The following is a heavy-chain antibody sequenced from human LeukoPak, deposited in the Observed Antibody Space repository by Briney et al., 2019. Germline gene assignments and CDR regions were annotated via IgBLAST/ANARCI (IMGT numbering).Heavy chain of an antibody. CDR2: INTDGSSA. D-gene: IGHD5-24*01. J-gene: IGHJ4*02. V-gene: IGHV3-74*01. CDR1: GFTCSSYW. Sequence: GGSLRLSCAASGFTCSSYWMPWVRQAPGQGLVWVSLINTDGSSATYADSVKGRFTISRDNARNTLYLQMNSLRAEDTAVYYCTRQMPAIRYFDFWGQGTLVTVSP. CDR3: TRQMPAIRYFDF.